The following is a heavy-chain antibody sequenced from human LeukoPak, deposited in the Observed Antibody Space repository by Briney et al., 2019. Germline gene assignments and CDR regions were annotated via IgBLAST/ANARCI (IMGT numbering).Heavy chain of an antibody. CDR2: IYCSANT. CDR1: GNSISSYN. CDR3: ARHSRGLYTYFDY. D-gene: IGHD6-19*01. J-gene: IGHJ4*02. V-gene: IGHV4-59*08. Sequence: PSETLTLSCAASGNSISSYNWSWLRQPPGKGLEWVVNIYCSANTNYNPSLQSRVTISADTSKTPFSLKLSSVTAPDTAVYYCARHSRGLYTYFDYWGQGTLVTVSS.